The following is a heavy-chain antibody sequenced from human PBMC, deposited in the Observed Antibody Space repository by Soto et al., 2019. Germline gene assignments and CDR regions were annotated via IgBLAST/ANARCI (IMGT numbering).Heavy chain of an antibody. V-gene: IGHV4-30-4*01. D-gene: IGHD2-15*01. J-gene: IGHJ4*02. CDR1: GGSISSGDYY. CDR2: IYYSGST. CDR3: GKVLVGATGHTDSDS. Sequence: SETLSLTCTVSGGSISSGDYYWSWIRQPPGKGLEWIGYIYYSGSTYSNPSLKSRVTISRDTSKNQFSLKLTSVTAADTALYYCGKVLVGATGHTDSDSWGPGTLVTVSS.